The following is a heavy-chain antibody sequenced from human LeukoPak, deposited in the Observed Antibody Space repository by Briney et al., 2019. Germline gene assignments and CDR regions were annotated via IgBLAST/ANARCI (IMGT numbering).Heavy chain of an antibody. CDR1: GFTFSSYG. CDR3: AKEAGSGWSYFDS. J-gene: IGHJ4*02. D-gene: IGHD6-19*01. Sequence: GGSLRLSCAASGFTFSSYGMSWVRQAPGKGLEWVSGISASGGYTYYADSVRGRFTVSRDSSKNTLYLQLNSLRAEDTAVYSCAKEAGSGWSYFDSWGQGTLVIVSS. CDR2: ISASGGYT. V-gene: IGHV3-23*01.